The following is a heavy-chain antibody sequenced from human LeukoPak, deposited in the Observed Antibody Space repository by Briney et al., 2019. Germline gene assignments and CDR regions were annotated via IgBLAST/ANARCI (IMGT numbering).Heavy chain of an antibody. J-gene: IGHJ4*02. Sequence: SGPTLVNPTQTLTLTGTFSGFSLRTSGVGVGWIRQPPGKGLEWIGYIYYSGSTNYNPSLKSRVTISVDTSKNQFSLKLSSVTAADTAVYYCATLVGATLIFDYWGQGTLVTVSS. CDR1: GFSLRTSGVG. D-gene: IGHD1-26*01. CDR2: IYYSGST. CDR3: ATLVGATLIFDY. V-gene: IGHV4-61*08.